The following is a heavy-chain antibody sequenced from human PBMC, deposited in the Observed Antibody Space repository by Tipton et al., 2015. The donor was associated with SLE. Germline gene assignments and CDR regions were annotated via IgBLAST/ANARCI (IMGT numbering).Heavy chain of an antibody. CDR3: AGRGYSSSWYYFDY. J-gene: IGHJ4*02. V-gene: IGHV4-34*01. Sequence: TLSLTCAAYGGSFSGYYWSWIRQPPGKGLEWIGSIYYSGSTYYNPSLKSRVTISVDTSKNQFSLKLSSVTAADTAVYYCAGRGYSSSWYYFDYWGQGTLVTVSS. D-gene: IGHD6-13*01. CDR2: IYYSGST. CDR1: GGSFSGYY.